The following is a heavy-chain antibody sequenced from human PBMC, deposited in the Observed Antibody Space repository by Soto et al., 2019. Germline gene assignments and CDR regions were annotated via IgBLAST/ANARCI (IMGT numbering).Heavy chain of an antibody. D-gene: IGHD6-25*01. CDR3: AAGDKAALDY. CDR2: IKQDGSEK. J-gene: IGHJ4*02. V-gene: IGHV3-7*01. CDR1: GFTFSSYW. Sequence: GGSLRLSCAAPGFTFSSYWMSWVRQAPGKGLEWVANIKQDGSEKYYVDSVKGRFTISRDNAKNSLYLQMNSLRAEDTAVYYCAAGDKAALDYWGQGTLVTVSS.